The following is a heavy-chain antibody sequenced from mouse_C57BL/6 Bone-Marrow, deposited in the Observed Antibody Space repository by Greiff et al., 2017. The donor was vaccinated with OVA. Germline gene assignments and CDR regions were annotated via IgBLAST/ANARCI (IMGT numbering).Heavy chain of an antibody. Sequence: EVQLQQSGTVLARPGASVMMSCKTSGYTFTSYWMHWVKQRPGQGLEWIGAIYPGNSDTSYNQKFKGKAKLTAVTSASTAYMELSSLTNEDSAVYYCTRGLCPHYAMDYWGQGTSVTVSS. J-gene: IGHJ4*01. CDR1: GYTFTSYW. D-gene: IGHD1-1*02. CDR2: IYPGNSDT. CDR3: TRGLCPHYAMDY. V-gene: IGHV1-5*01.